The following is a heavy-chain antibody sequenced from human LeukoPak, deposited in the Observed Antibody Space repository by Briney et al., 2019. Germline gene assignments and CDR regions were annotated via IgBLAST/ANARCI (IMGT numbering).Heavy chain of an antibody. V-gene: IGHV3-30*03. CDR3: ARDFYYDSSGYSVDY. J-gene: IGHJ4*02. Sequence: GGSLRLSCEASGLTFSNHGMSWVRQAPGKGLEWVAVISYDGSNKYHADSVKGRFTISRDNSKNTLYLQMNSLRAEDTAVYYCARDFYYDSSGYSVDYWGQGTLVTVSS. CDR1: GLTFSNHG. CDR2: ISYDGSNK. D-gene: IGHD3-22*01.